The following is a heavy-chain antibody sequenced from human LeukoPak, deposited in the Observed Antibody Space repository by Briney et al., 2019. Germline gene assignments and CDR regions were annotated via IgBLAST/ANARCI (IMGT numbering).Heavy chain of an antibody. Sequence: PSETLSLTCTVSGGSISSYYWSWIRQPPGKGLEWIGNIYYSGSTNYNPSLKSRVTISVDTSKNQFSLKLSSVTAADTAVYYCARGAAARPFDYWGQGTLVTVSS. V-gene: IGHV4-59*01. J-gene: IGHJ4*02. CDR3: ARGAAARPFDY. CDR1: GGSISSYY. D-gene: IGHD6-6*01. CDR2: IYYSGST.